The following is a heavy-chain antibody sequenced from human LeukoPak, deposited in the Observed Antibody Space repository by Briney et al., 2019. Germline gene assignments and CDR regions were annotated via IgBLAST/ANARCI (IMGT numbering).Heavy chain of an antibody. CDR2: IYYSGIT. CDR3: AREVVAAVYYFDF. Sequence: PSETLSLTCTVSGGSINSGGFYWTWIRQHPGKGLEWIGNIYYSGITYNNPSLKSRVTISIDTSKNQFSLRLSSATVADTAVYYCAREVVAAVYYFDFWGQGALVTVSS. J-gene: IGHJ4*02. CDR1: GGSINSGGFY. V-gene: IGHV4-31*03. D-gene: IGHD2-2*01.